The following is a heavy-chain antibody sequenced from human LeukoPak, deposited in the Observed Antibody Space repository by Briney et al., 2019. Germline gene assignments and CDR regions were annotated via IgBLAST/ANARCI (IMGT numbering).Heavy chain of an antibody. CDR3: ARDTSFAVGATLDF. J-gene: IGHJ4*02. V-gene: IGHV3-30*04. CDR1: GFTFSSYA. CDR2: VSYDGSNK. Sequence: PGGSLRLSCAASGFTFSSYAMHWVRQAPGKGREWVAVVSYDGSNKYYANSVKGRFTISRDKSKNTLHLQMNSLRAEDTAIYYCARDTSFAVGATLDFWGQGTLVTVSS. D-gene: IGHD1-26*01.